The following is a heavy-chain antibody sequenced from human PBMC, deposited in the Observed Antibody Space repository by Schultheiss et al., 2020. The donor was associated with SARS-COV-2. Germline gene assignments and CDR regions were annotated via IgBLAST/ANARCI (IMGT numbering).Heavy chain of an antibody. J-gene: IGHJ2*01. D-gene: IGHD3-22*01. CDR1: GFTVSSYG. CDR2: ISSSGSTI. Sequence: GGSLRLSCAASGFTVSSYGMHWVRQAPGKGLEWVSYISSSGSTIYYADSVKGRFTISRDNSKNSLYLQMNSLRAEDTAVYYCARNEDSSGYYYWYFDLWGRGTLVTGS. CDR3: ARNEDSSGYYYWYFDL. V-gene: IGHV3-48*01.